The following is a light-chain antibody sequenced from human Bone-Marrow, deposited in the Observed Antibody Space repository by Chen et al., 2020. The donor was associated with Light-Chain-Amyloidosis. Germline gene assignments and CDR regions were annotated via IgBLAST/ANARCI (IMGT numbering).Light chain of an antibody. V-gene: IGLV3-25*03. J-gene: IGLJ2*01. CDR2: RDT. CDR1: DLPTKY. Sequence: SYELPQPPSVSVSPGQTARINCPGDDLPTKYAYWYQQKPGQAPVLVIHRDTERPSGISERFSGSSSGTTATLTISGVQAEDEADYHCQSADSSGTYEVIFGGGTKLTVL. CDR3: QSADSSGTYEVI.